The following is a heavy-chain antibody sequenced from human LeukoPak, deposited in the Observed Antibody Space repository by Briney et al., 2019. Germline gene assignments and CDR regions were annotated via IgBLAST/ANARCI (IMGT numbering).Heavy chain of an antibody. D-gene: IGHD2-2*01. Sequence: PGGSLRLSCSASGFTFSSYAMHWVRQAPGKGLEYVSAISSNGGSTYYADSVKGSFTISRDNSKNTLYLQMSSLRAEDTAVYYCVKDPYCSSTSCRGHAFDIWGQGTMVTVSS. CDR1: GFTFSSYA. V-gene: IGHV3-64D*06. CDR3: VKDPYCSSTSCRGHAFDI. CDR2: ISSNGGST. J-gene: IGHJ3*02.